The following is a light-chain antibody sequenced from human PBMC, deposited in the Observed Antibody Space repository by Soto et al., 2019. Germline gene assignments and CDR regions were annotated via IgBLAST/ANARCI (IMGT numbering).Light chain of an antibody. J-gene: IGLJ2*01. V-gene: IGLV2-14*01. Sequence: QSALTQPASVSGSPGQSITISCTGTSSDVGGYNYVSWYQQHPGKAPKLMSYDVSNRPSGVSNRFSGSKSGNTASLTISGLQAEDEADYYCRSYTASSHHVVFGGGTKLTVL. CDR2: DVS. CDR3: RSYTASSHHVV. CDR1: SSDVGGYNY.